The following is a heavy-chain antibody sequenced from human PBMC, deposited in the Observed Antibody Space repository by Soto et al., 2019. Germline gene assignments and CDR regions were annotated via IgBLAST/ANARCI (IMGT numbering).Heavy chain of an antibody. Sequence: GGSLRFSCTASGFTFGDYAMSWFRQAPGKGLEWVGFIRSKAYGGTTEYAASVKGRFTISRDDSKSIAYLQMNSLKTEDTAVYYCTQSRRIAVAAAKGLWFDPWGQGTLVTVSS. CDR1: GFTFGDYA. CDR3: TQSRRIAVAAAKGLWFDP. J-gene: IGHJ5*02. D-gene: IGHD6-19*01. V-gene: IGHV3-49*03. CDR2: IRSKAYGGTT.